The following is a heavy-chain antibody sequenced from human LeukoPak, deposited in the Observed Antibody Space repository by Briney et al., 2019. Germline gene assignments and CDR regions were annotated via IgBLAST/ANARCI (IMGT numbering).Heavy chain of an antibody. Sequence: SETLSLTCTVSGGSISSSSYYWGWIRQPPGKGLEWIGSIYYSGSTYYNPSLKSRVTISVDTSKNQFSLKLSSVTAADTAVYYCARHVPYYDFWSGYYIDYWGQGTLVTVSS. CDR1: GGSISSSSYY. CDR3: ARHVPYYDFWSGYYIDY. CDR2: IYYSGST. J-gene: IGHJ4*02. V-gene: IGHV4-39*01. D-gene: IGHD3-3*01.